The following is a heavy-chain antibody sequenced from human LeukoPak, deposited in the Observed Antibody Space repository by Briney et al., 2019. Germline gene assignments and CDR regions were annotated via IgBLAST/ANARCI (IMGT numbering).Heavy chain of an antibody. CDR2: ISGSGSTR. Sequence: PGGSLRLSCAASGFIFSSYALSWVRQAPGKGLEWVSTISGSGSTRHSADLVKGRFTISRDNSKNTLYLQMNSLRAEDTAIYYCAKELSTVRDYWGQGTLVTVSS. V-gene: IGHV3-23*01. J-gene: IGHJ4*02. CDR1: GFIFSSYA. CDR3: AKELSTVRDY. D-gene: IGHD3-10*01.